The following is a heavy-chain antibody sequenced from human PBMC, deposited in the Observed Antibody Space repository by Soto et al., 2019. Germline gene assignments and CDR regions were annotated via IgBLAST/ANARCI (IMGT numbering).Heavy chain of an antibody. CDR2: MHYTGFS. CDR1: GDSVTSHY. Sequence: SETLSLTCSFSGDSVTSHYLTWIRQSPEKGLEWIGYMHYTGFSHYNPSLKSRLTLSVDRSKNQFTLQLTSVTVADTAVYYCAKDRQPDGLWPFDSWGQGTQVTVSS. V-gene: IGHV4-59*02. CDR3: AKDRQPDGLWPFDS. D-gene: IGHD2-8*01. J-gene: IGHJ4*02.